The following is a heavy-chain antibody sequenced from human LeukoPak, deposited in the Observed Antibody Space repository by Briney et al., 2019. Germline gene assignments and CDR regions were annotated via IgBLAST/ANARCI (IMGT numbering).Heavy chain of an antibody. J-gene: IGHJ2*01. CDR1: GGSFSGFY. CDR3: AREPDMVTFGGVTAKYFDL. Sequence: SETLSLTCAVDGGSFSGFYWSWIRQPPGKGLEWIGQISPSGGTTYNPSLQSRVTLSVDTSNDQFSLRLTSVTVADTAVYYCAREPDMVTFGGVTAKYFDLWGRGTLVTVSS. D-gene: IGHD3-16*01. V-gene: IGHV4-34*01. CDR2: ISPSGGT.